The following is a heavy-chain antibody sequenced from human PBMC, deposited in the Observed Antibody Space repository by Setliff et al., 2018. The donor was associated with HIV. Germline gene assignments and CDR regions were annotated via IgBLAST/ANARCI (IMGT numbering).Heavy chain of an antibody. D-gene: IGHD1-1*01. Sequence: ASVKVSCKVSGYTLTELSIHWVRQVPGEGLEWMGGFDPEDGETIYAQKFQGRVTMTEDTSTDTAYMELSSLRSEDTAIYYCARGHSGNDYWGQGTLVTVSS. V-gene: IGHV1-24*01. CDR1: GYTLTELS. CDR2: FDPEDGET. J-gene: IGHJ4*02. CDR3: ARGHSGNDY.